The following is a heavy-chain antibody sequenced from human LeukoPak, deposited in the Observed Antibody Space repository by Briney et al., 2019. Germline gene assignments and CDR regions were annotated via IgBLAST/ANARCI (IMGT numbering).Heavy chain of an antibody. J-gene: IGHJ4*02. CDR1: GGSISSGGYS. CDR2: IYHSGST. Sequence: SETLSLTCAVSGGSISSGGYSWSWIRQPPGKGLEWIGYIYHSGSTYYNPSLKSRVTISVDRSKNQFSLKLGSVTAADTAVYHCARGGSGYSYGYYFDYWGQGTLVTVSS. CDR3: ARGGSGYSYGYYFDY. D-gene: IGHD5-18*01. V-gene: IGHV4-30-2*01.